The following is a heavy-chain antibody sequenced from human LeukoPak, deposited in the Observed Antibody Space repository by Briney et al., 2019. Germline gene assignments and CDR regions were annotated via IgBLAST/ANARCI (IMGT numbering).Heavy chain of an antibody. CDR1: GFTFITYA. CDR2: INGGGDAT. V-gene: IGHV3-23*01. CDR3: TRDQRKYCSRTTCFVFDI. D-gene: IGHD2-2*01. Sequence: GGSLRLSCAASGFTFITYAMTWVRQAPGKGLEWFSIINGGGDATYYAHSVKGRFTVSRDNSKNTLYLQMNSLRVEDTAVYYCTRDQRKYCSRTTCFVFDIWGQGTVVSVSS. J-gene: IGHJ3*02.